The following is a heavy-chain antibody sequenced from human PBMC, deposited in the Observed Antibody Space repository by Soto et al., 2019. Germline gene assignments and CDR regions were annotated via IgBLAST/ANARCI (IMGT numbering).Heavy chain of an antibody. Sequence: QVQLQQWGAGLLKPSETLSLTCAVYGGSFSGYYWSWIRQPPGKGLEWIGEINHSGSTNYNPTLNSRVTISVDTSKNQFSLKLSSVTAAETAVYYCARGVYYDFWSGYYTRSRCWFDPWGQGTLVTVSS. D-gene: IGHD3-3*01. J-gene: IGHJ5*02. CDR1: GGSFSGYY. CDR3: ARGVYYDFWSGYYTRSRCWFDP. V-gene: IGHV4-34*01. CDR2: INHSGST.